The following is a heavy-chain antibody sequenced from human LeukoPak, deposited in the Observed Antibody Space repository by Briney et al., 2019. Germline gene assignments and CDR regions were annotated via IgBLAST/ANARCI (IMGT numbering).Heavy chain of an antibody. CDR2: IYHSGCT. CDR3: ARGDYFDY. Sequence: SETLSLTCTVSGYSISSGYDWGGIRQPPGKGLEWIGSIYHSGCTYYNPSLKSRVTISVDTSKNQFSLKLSSVTAADTAVYYCARGDYFDYWGQGTLVTVSS. V-gene: IGHV4-38-2*02. CDR1: GYSISSGYD. J-gene: IGHJ4*02.